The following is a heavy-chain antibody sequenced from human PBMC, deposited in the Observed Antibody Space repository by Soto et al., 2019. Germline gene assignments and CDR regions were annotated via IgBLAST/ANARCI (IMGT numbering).Heavy chain of an antibody. J-gene: IGHJ4*02. D-gene: IGHD6-19*01. CDR1: GYIFSGNY. CDR3: ARAREDSSGWFDH. CDR2: INAKNGAT. V-gene: IGHV1-2*02. Sequence: QVQLVQCGAEVREPGASVKVSCKASGYIFSGNYLHWVRRAPGQGLEWMAWINAKNGATNYGQKFRGRATVTRDTPISTTYLALSGLTSDDTAVYYCARAREDSSGWFDHWGEGAHVTFS.